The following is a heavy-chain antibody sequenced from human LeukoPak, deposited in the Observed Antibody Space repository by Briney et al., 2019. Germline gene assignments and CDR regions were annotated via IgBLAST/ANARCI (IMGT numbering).Heavy chain of an antibody. V-gene: IGHV3-48*03. CDR1: GFTFSSYE. J-gene: IGHJ3*02. D-gene: IGHD6-13*01. Sequence: GGSLRLSCAASGFTFSSYEMNWVRQAPGKGLEWVSYISSSGSTIYYADSVKGRFTISRDNAKNSLYLQMNSLRAEDTAVYYCARGLVVATAGTRDAFDIWGQGTMVTVSS. CDR2: ISSSGSTI. CDR3: ARGLVVATAGTRDAFDI.